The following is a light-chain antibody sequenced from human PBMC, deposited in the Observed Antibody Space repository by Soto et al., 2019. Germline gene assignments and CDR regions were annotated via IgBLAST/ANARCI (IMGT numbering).Light chain of an antibody. CDR3: QQYYSYPRT. J-gene: IGKJ2*01. Sequence: AIRMTQSPSSFSASTGDRVTITCLASQGISSYLAWYQQKPGKAPKLLIYAASTLQSGVPSRFSGSGSGTDFTLTISCLQSEDFATYYCQQYYSYPRTFGQRTKLEIK. CDR1: QGISSY. CDR2: AAS. V-gene: IGKV1-8*01.